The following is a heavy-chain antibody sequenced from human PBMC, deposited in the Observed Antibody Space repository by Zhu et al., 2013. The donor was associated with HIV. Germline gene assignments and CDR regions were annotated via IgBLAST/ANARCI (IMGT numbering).Heavy chain of an antibody. J-gene: IGHJ5*02. D-gene: IGHD6-19*01. Sequence: VQLVQSGAEVKKPGSSVKVSCKASGGTFSRYAISWVRQAPGQGLEWLGGIIPLFGTANYAQKFQGRVKITADKSTSIVYLELRSLRSADTALYYCARDGAVAAMGDWFDPWGQGTLVTVSS. V-gene: IGHV1-69*06. CDR1: GGTFSRYA. CDR2: IIPLFGTA. CDR3: ARDGAVAAMGDWFDP.